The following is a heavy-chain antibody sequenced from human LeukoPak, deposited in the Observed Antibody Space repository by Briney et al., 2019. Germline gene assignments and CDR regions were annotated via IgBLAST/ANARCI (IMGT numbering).Heavy chain of an antibody. J-gene: IGHJ5*02. V-gene: IGHV4-59*01. Sequence: PSETLSLTCTVSGGSIGNSYWSWIRQPPGKGLEWIGYIYYSGSSNYNPSLKSRVTISVDTSKNQFSLRLSSVTAADTAIYYCARAGGGRPFDPWGQGTLVTVSS. CDR2: IYYSGSS. D-gene: IGHD6-6*01. CDR1: GGSIGNSY. CDR3: ARAGGGRPFDP.